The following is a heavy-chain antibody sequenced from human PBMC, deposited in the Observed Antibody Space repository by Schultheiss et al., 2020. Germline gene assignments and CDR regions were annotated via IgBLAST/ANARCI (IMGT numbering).Heavy chain of an antibody. J-gene: IGHJ5*02. CDR3: ARSVRGVVPAALYNWFDP. CDR1: GGSISSSSYY. CDR2: IYYSGST. V-gene: IGHV4-39*01. D-gene: IGHD2-2*01. Sequence: ESLKISCTVSGGSISSSSYYWGWIRQPPGKGLEWIGSIYYSGSTYYNPSLKSRVTISVDTSKNQFSLKLSSVTAADTAVYYCARSVRGVVPAALYNWFDPWGQGTLVTVSS.